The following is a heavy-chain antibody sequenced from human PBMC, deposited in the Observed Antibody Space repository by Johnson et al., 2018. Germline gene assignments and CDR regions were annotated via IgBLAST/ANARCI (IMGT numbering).Heavy chain of an antibody. D-gene: IGHD5-18*01. J-gene: IGHJ3*01. CDR1: GFTFSDHF. CDR2: ISPSGTTI. Sequence: VQLVESGGGLVKPAGSLRLSCAASGFTFSDHFMSWIRQAPGKGLEWISYISPSGTTIYYADSVKGRFTISRDNAKNSLYLQMNSLRAGDTALYFCAREADTSGRYAFDVWGQGTMVTVSS. V-gene: IGHV3-11*01. CDR3: AREADTSGRYAFDV.